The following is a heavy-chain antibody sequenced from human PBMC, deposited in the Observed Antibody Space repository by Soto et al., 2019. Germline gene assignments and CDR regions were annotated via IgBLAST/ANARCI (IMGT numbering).Heavy chain of an antibody. D-gene: IGHD3-10*01. V-gene: IGHV4-34*01. CDR1: GGSFSGYS. Sequence: QVQLQQWGAGLLKPSETLSLTCAVYGGSFSGYSWGGIRQPPGRGREWIGEINHSGSTNNNPSLKSRVTISVDTSKNQFSLKLSSVTAADTAVYYCARAIGYGSGSYWGYWGQGTLVTVSS. CDR3: ARAIGYGSGSYWGY. J-gene: IGHJ4*02. CDR2: INHSGST.